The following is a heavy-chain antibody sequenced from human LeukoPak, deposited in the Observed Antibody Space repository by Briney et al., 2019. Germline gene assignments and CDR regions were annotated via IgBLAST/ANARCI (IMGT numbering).Heavy chain of an antibody. D-gene: IGHD3-3*01. CDR3: ARPGSASGYWVH. J-gene: IGHJ4*02. CDR2: IHSGGRT. Sequence: GGSLRLSCAASGFSVSNNYLSWVRQPPGKGLEWVSVIHSGGRTKYADSVRDRFTISRDTAKNTVYLQMNGLRVDDTAAYYCARPGSASGYWVHWGQGTLVTVSS. CDR1: GFSVSNNY. V-gene: IGHV3-66*01.